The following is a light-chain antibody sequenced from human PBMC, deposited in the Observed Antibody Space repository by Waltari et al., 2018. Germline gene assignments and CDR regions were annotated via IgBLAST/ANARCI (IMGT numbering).Light chain of an antibody. Sequence: QSVLTQPPSVSAAPGQKVTISCSGSSSNIGNNYVSWYQQLPGTAPKLLIYDNKKRTSGIPARFRWPKSGTSATLGSTGLQTGDEADYYCGTWESSLSASWVFGGGTKVTVL. CDR3: GTWESSLSASWV. V-gene: IGLV1-51*01. J-gene: IGLJ3*02. CDR1: SSNIGNNY. CDR2: DNK.